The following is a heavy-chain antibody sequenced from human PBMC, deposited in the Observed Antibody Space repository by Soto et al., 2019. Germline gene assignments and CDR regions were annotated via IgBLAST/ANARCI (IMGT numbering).Heavy chain of an antibody. D-gene: IGHD3-22*01. CDR3: ARVSGAPIVVVKGWYFEN. Sequence: PSETLSLTCAFYVVTFSGYNWSCIRHPPGKWLEWIGEINHSGSTNYNPSLKSRVTISVDTSKNQFSLKLSSVTAADTAVYYCARVSGAPIVVVKGWYFENWGQGTLVNVSS. CDR1: VVTFSGYN. CDR2: INHSGST. J-gene: IGHJ4*02. V-gene: IGHV4-34*01.